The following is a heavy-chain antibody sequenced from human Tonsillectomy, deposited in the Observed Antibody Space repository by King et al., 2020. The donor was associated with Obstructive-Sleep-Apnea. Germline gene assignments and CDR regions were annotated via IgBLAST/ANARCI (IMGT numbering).Heavy chain of an antibody. J-gene: IGHJ6*01. CDR1: GIRFSSYG. Sequence: VQLVESGGGVVQPGGSLRLSCAASGIRFSSYGMHWVRQAPGKGLEWVAFIRYDGSNKDYADSVKGRFTISRDNSKNTLYLQMSSLRIEDTAVYFCAKRQQLVLPGTMDVWGQGTTVTVS. V-gene: IGHV3-30*02. CDR3: AKRQQLVLPGTMDV. CDR2: IRYDGSNK. D-gene: IGHD6-13*01.